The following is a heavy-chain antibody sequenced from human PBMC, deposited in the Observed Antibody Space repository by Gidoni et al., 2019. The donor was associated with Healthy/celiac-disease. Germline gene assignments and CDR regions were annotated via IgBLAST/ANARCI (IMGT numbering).Heavy chain of an antibody. CDR1: GYTFTSYD. CDR2: MNPNSGNT. CDR3: ARANPHLGELSPGGGAFDI. Sequence: QVQLVQSGAEVKKPGASVKVSCKASGYTFTSYDINWVRQATGQGLEWMGWMNPNSGNTGYAQKFQGRVTMTRNTSISTAYMELSSLRSEDTAVYYCARANPHLGELSPGGGAFDIWGQGTMVTVSS. J-gene: IGHJ3*02. V-gene: IGHV1-8*01. D-gene: IGHD3-16*02.